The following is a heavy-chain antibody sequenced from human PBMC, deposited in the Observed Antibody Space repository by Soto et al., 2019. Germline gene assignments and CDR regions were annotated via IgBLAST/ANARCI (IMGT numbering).Heavy chain of an antibody. J-gene: IGHJ5*02. V-gene: IGHV3-33*01. CDR2: MWAGVRTE. CDR1: GFTFNNYG. CDR3: ARDIDTSSHFGWFDH. D-gene: IGHD2-2*01. Sequence: WGSLRLSCVTSGFTFNNYGIHWVRQAPGKGLEWVAVMWAGVRTENYADSVKGRLTMSRDLSKNTLYLQMDSLRAEDTAVYYCARDIDTSSHFGWFDHWGQGTLVTVSS.